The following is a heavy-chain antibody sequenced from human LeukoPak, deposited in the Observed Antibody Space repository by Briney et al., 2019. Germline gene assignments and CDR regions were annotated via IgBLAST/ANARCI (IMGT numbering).Heavy chain of an antibody. J-gene: IGHJ4*02. CDR3: ARDMWGVHGYDYGYNFDS. Sequence: GGSLRLSCADSGFTFGRYWMHWVRQAPGKGLEWVSVIWYEGSNENYADAVRGRFTISRDTSKNTLYLQMDNLRVDDTAVYYCARDMWGVHGYDYGYNFDSWGQGTLVIVSS. D-gene: IGHD3-10*01. CDR2: IWYEGSNE. CDR1: GFTFGRYW. V-gene: IGHV3-33*08.